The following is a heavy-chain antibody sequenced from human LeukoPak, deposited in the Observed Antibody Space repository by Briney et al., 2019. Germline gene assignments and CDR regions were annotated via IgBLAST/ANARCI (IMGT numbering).Heavy chain of an antibody. CDR2: ITASDGA. CDR3: AKDLGACGRYCISY. J-gene: IGHJ4*02. D-gene: IGHD2-21*01. Sequence: GGSLRLSCAASGFTSSNPHMSWVRQAPGKGLEWVSSITASDGAYYADPVKGRFTISRDSARNTQYLQMNSLRADDTAIYYCAKDLGACGRYCISYWGQGTLVTVSS. V-gene: IGHV3-23*01. CDR1: GFTSSNPH.